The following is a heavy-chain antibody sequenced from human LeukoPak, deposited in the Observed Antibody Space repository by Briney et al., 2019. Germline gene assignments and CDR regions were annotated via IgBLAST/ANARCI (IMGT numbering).Heavy chain of an antibody. CDR1: GFSLSTSGVG. Sequence: SGPTLVKPTPTLTLTCTFSGFSLSTSGVGVGWIRQPPGKALEWLALIYWDDDKRYSPSLKSRLTITKDTSKNQVVLTMTNMDPVDTATYYCAHRRGPVVMVRGVHNWSDPWGQGTLVTVSS. CDR2: IYWDDDK. V-gene: IGHV2-5*02. J-gene: IGHJ5*02. D-gene: IGHD3-10*01. CDR3: AHRRGPVVMVRGVHNWSDP.